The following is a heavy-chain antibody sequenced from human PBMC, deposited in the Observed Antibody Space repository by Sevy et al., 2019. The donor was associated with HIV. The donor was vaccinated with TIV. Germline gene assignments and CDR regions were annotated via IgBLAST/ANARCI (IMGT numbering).Heavy chain of an antibody. CDR2: IKQDGSER. CDR3: ARAIGLGY. J-gene: IGHJ4*02. Sequence: GGSLRLSCAASGFNFSSYWMSWVRQAPGRGLEWVANIKQDGSERYYVDSVKGRFTISRDNAKNSLYMRMNSLRAEDTAVYYCARAIGLGYWGQGTLVTVSS. D-gene: IGHD3-16*01. CDR1: GFNFSSYW. V-gene: IGHV3-7*01.